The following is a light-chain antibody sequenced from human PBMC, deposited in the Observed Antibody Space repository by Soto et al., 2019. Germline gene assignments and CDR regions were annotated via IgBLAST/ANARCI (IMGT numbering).Light chain of an antibody. V-gene: IGLV2-14*01. CDR3: SSYTSSSKV. Sequence: QSALTQPASVSGSPGQSITISCTGTSSDVGGYNYVSWYQQHPGKAPKLMIYEVSNRPSGVSNRFSGSKSGNTASLTISGLQAEDEADYYCSSYTSSSKVFGGGTQLNVL. CDR2: EVS. CDR1: SSDVGGYNY. J-gene: IGLJ2*01.